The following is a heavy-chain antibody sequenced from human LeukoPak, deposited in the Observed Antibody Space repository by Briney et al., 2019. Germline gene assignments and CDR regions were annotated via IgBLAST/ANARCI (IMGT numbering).Heavy chain of an antibody. V-gene: IGHV3-48*01. Sequence: GGSLRLSCAASEFTLSFYGMNWVRQAPGKGLEWVSYISSSSAIYYADSVKGRFTISRDNAKNSLYLQMNSLRAEDTAVYYCAREVTYCGGDCSGGWFDPWGQGTPVTVSS. CDR1: EFTLSFYG. CDR3: AREVTYCGGDCSGGWFDP. CDR2: ISSSSAI. D-gene: IGHD2-21*02. J-gene: IGHJ5*02.